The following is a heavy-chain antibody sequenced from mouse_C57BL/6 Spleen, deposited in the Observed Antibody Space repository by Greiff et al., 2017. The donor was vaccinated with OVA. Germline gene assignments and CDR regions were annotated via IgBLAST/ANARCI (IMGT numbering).Heavy chain of an antibody. J-gene: IGHJ4*01. Sequence: VQLQQSGPELVKPGASVKISCKASGYTFTDYYINWVKQRPGQGLEWIGWIFPGSGSTYYNEKFKGKATLTVDKSSSTAYMLLSSLTSEDSAVYFCARKGIITTVVGGAMDYWGQGTSVTVSS. CDR2: IFPGSGST. V-gene: IGHV1-75*01. D-gene: IGHD1-1*01. CDR1: GYTFTDYY. CDR3: ARKGIITTVVGGAMDY.